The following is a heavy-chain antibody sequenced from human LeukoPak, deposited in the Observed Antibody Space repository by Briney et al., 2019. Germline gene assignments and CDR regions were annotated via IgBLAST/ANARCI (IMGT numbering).Heavy chain of an antibody. J-gene: IGHJ5*02. CDR2: ISSNADSA. CDR3: ARHVGSWSTGWLDL. Sequence: GGSLRLSCAASGFSFSSYAMSWVRQAPRKGLEWVSGISSNADSAYYADSVKGRFTISRDNSKNTLFLQMNSLGAEDTAVYYCARHVGSWSTGWLDLWGQGTLVSVSS. D-gene: IGHD6-13*01. CDR1: GFSFSSYA. V-gene: IGHV3-23*01.